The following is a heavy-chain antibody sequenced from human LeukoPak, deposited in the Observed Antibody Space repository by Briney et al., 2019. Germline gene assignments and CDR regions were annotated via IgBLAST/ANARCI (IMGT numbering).Heavy chain of an antibody. CDR3: ARLQLELRQGASDY. CDR2: IGTDGSLKSDGSSP. D-gene: IGHD1-1*01. V-gene: IGHV3-74*01. J-gene: IGHJ4*02. CDR1: GFSFSGYW. Sequence: PGGSLRLSCAASGFSFSGYWMHWVRQIPGKGLVWVSRIGTDGSLKSDGSSPSYADSVKGRFTISRDNAKNSLYLQMNSLRAEDTAVYYCARLQLELRQGASDYWGQGTLVTVSS.